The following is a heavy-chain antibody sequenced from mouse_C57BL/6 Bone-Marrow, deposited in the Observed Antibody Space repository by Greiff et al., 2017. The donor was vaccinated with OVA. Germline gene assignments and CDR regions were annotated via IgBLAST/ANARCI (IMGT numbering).Heavy chain of an antibody. CDR3: TRLLDAMDY. Sequence: EVHLVESGEGLVKPGGSLKLSCAASGFTFSSYAMSWVRQTPEKRLEWVAYYADTVKGRFTISRDNARNTLYLQMSSLKSEDTAMYYCTRLLDAMDYWGQGTSVTVSS. CDR1: GFTFSSYA. D-gene: IGHD2-1*01. J-gene: IGHJ4*01. V-gene: IGHV5-9-1*02.